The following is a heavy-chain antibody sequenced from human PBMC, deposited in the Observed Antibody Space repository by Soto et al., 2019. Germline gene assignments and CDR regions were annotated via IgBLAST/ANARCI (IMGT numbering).Heavy chain of an antibody. Sequence: EVQLVESGGGLVKPGGSLRLSCAASGFTFSSYSMNWVRQAPGKGLEWVSSISSSSSYIYYADSVKGRFTISRDNAKNSLYLQMNSLRAEDTAVYYCARNGSSAVSFYYYDYGMDVWGQGTTVTVSS. CDR1: GFTFSSYS. J-gene: IGHJ6*02. CDR2: ISSSSSYI. CDR3: ARNGSSAVSFYYYDYGMDV. D-gene: IGHD6-6*01. V-gene: IGHV3-21*01.